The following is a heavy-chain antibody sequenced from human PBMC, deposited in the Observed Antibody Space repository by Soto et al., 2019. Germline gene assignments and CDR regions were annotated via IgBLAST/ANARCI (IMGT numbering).Heavy chain of an antibody. Sequence: GGSLRLSCAASGFTFSDYYMSWIRQAPGKGLEWVSYISSSGSTIYYADSVKGRFTISRDNAKNSLYLQMNSLRAEDTAVYYCARESSLMRYDFWSGYSYGMDVWGQGTTVTVSS. V-gene: IGHV3-11*01. D-gene: IGHD3-3*01. CDR3: ARESSLMRYDFWSGYSYGMDV. CDR1: GFTFSDYY. CDR2: ISSSGSTI. J-gene: IGHJ6*02.